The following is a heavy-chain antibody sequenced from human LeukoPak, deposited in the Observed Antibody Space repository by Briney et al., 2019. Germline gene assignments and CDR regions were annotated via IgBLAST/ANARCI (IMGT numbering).Heavy chain of an antibody. CDR1: GGSISSYY. D-gene: IGHD5-12*01. J-gene: IGHJ6*03. V-gene: IGHV4-59*01. CDR3: AGDKKVATPYYWYSMDV. Sequence: SETLSLTCTVSGGSISSYYWSWIRQPPGKGLEWIGYIYYNGSTNYNPSLKSRVTTSVDTSKNQFSLKLSSVTAADTAVYYCAGDKKVATPYYWYSMDVWGKGTTVTVSS. CDR2: IYYNGST.